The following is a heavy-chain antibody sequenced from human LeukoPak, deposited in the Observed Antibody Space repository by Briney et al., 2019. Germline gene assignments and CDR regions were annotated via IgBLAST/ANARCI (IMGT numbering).Heavy chain of an antibody. V-gene: IGHV3-30*18. Sequence: GGSLRLFCAASGFTFSNYGMHWVRQAPGKGLEWVAVISYDGGEQHYGDSVKGRFSISRDDSKSTLYLQMNSLTVEDTALYYCVKPRTFYDILTVSFQQWGQGTWVTVSS. CDR3: VKPRTFYDILTVSFQQ. J-gene: IGHJ1*01. CDR2: ISYDGGEQ. CDR1: GFTFSNYG. D-gene: IGHD3-9*01.